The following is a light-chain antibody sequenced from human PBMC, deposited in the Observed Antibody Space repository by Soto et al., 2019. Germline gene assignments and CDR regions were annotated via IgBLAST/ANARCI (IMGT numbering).Light chain of an antibody. J-gene: IGKJ4*01. CDR2: GAS. V-gene: IGKV3-15*01. Sequence: IVMTQSPATLSVSPGERATLSCRASQSVSSNLAWYQQKPGQAPRLLIYGASTRATGIPARFRGSGSGTEFTLTISSLQSEDFAVYYCQQYNNWPLTFGGGTKVDIK. CDR1: QSVSSN. CDR3: QQYNNWPLT.